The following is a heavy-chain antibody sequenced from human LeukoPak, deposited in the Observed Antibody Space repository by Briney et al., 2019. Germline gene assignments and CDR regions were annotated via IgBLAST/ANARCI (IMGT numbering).Heavy chain of an antibody. Sequence: PSETLSLTCTVSGGSISSYYWRWIRQPAGKGLEWVGRIYTIGSTNYNPSLKSRVTISVDKSKNQFYLKLSSVTAADTAVYYCAREPRGGYYYDSSGYYPLYYYYYMDVWGKGTTVTVSS. CDR2: IYTIGST. CDR1: GGSISSYY. J-gene: IGHJ6*03. CDR3: AREPRGGYYYDSSGYYPLYYYYYMDV. D-gene: IGHD3-22*01. V-gene: IGHV4-4*07.